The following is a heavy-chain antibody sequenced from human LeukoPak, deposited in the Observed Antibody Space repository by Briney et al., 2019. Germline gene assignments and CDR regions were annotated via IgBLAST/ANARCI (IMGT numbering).Heavy chain of an antibody. Sequence: PGGSLRLSCAASGFTFSSYAMSWVRQAPGKGLEWVSTLSGSGGSTYYADSVKGRFTISRDNSKNTLYLQMNSLRAEDTAVYYCAKAAAAFIVVVPATISWFDPWGQGTLVTVSS. V-gene: IGHV3-23*01. CDR3: AKAAAAFIVVVPATISWFDP. J-gene: IGHJ5*02. D-gene: IGHD2-2*02. CDR1: GFTFSSYA. CDR2: LSGSGGST.